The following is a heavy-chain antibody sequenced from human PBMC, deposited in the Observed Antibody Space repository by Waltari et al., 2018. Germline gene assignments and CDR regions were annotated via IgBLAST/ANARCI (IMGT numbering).Heavy chain of an antibody. CDR1: GYNFRSYD. J-gene: IGHJ4*02. V-gene: IGHV1-8*03. Sequence: QVQLMQSGAEVKKPGDSVKVSCQASGYNFRSYDINWVRRAAGQGLEWMGWMNPSNGNADYAHKFLGRLTFTRDASMNTAHMELSSLTSDDTAEYFCARAYFGSASYPFDSWGQGALVTVSS. CDR2: MNPSNGNA. D-gene: IGHD3-10*01. CDR3: ARAYFGSASYPFDS.